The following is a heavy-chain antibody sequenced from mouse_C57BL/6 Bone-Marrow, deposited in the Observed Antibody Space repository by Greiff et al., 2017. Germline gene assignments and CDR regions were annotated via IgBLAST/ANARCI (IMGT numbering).Heavy chain of an antibody. J-gene: IGHJ1*03. CDR2: IDPSDSET. CDR1: GYTFTSYW. D-gene: IGHD1-1*01. V-gene: IGHV1-52*01. CDR3: ASPFLYYGSSYWYFDV. Sequence: QVQLQQPGAELVRPGSSVKLSCKASGYTFTSYWMHWVKQRPIQGLEWIGNIDPSDSETHYNQKFKDKATLTVDKSSSTAYMQLSNLTSEDSAVYYCASPFLYYGSSYWYFDVWGTGTTVTVSS.